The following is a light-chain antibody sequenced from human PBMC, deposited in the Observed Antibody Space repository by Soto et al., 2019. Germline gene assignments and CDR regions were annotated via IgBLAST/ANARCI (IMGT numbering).Light chain of an antibody. Sequence: IQVTQSPSSLSASVGDSVTLSCQTIQRVDSYIHWYQHQSGKPPKLLIYAASTLHDGVPSRFSGGGSGTAFSLIITGLQPGDSATYYCQQTYTSDATFGQGTKV. V-gene: IGKV1-39*01. CDR2: AAS. J-gene: IGKJ1*01. CDR1: QRVDSY. CDR3: QQTYTSDAT.